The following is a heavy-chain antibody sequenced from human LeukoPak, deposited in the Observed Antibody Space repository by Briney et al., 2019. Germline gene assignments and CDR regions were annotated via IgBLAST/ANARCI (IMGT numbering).Heavy chain of an antibody. V-gene: IGHV4-38-2*02. CDR2: IYHSGST. D-gene: IGHD2-2*01. CDR1: GYSISSGYY. CDR3: ARVRGYCSSTICYRYYFVY. J-gene: IGHJ4*02. Sequence: SETLSLTCTVSGYSISSGYYWGWIRQPPGKGLEWIGTIYHSGSTYYNPSLKSRVTISVDTSKNQFSLKLTSVTAADTAVYYCARVRGYCSSTICYRYYFVYWGQGTLVTVSS.